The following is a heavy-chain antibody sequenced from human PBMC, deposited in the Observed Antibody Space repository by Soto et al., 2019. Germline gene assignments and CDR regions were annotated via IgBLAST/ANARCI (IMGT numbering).Heavy chain of an antibody. CDR1: GFTFSSYG. D-gene: IGHD3-22*01. J-gene: IGHJ6*02. Sequence: PGGSLRLSCAASGFTFSSYGMHWVRQAPGKGLEWVAVIWYDGSNKYYADSVKGRFTISRDNSKNTLYLQMNSLRAEDTAVYYCARTYYYDSSGYYGPYYYYGMDVWGQGTTVTVSS. CDR2: IWYDGSNK. V-gene: IGHV3-33*01. CDR3: ARTYYYDSSGYYGPYYYYGMDV.